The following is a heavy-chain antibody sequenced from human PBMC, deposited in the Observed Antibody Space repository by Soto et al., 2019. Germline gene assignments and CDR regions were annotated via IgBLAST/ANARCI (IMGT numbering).Heavy chain of an antibody. Sequence: QVQLQESGPGLVKPSETLSLSCTVSGGSISSYYWSWFRQSPGKRMEWIGYVHHSWGSSYNPSLQSRAAISLDTSKSQCSLKVTSVTATDTAVYYCARQGFGPLHGLVDVWGQGTTVTFSS. J-gene: IGHJ6*02. D-gene: IGHD3-10*01. CDR3: ARQGFGPLHGLVDV. V-gene: IGHV4-59*08. CDR2: VHHSWGS. CDR1: GGSISSYY.